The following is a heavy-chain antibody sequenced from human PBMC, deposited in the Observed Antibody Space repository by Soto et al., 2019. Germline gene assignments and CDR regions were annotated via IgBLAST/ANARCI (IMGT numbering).Heavy chain of an antibody. D-gene: IGHD4-17*01. CDR3: ARWDYGDLGFDY. J-gene: IGHJ4*02. Sequence: SETLSLTCTVSGGSISSGDYYWSWIRQPPGKGLEWIGYIYYSGSTYYNPSLKSRVTISVDTSKNQFSLKLSSVTVAVIAVYYCARWDYGDLGFDYWGQETLVTFSS. CDR1: GGSISSGDYY. V-gene: IGHV4-30-4*02. CDR2: IYYSGST.